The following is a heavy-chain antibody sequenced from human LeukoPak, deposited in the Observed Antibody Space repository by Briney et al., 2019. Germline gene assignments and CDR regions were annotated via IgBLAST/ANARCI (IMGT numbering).Heavy chain of an antibody. Sequence: GGSLRLSCAASQFTFSDYTMNWVRRAPGKWLEWVSSISTRSDYIYYAESVKGRFTISRDNAKNSLYLQMNSLRAEDTAVYYCARYVYGVVTSFDYWGQGTLVTVSS. D-gene: IGHD3-3*01. J-gene: IGHJ4*02. CDR3: ARYVYGVVTSFDY. CDR1: QFTFSDYT. V-gene: IGHV3-21*01. CDR2: ISTRSDYI.